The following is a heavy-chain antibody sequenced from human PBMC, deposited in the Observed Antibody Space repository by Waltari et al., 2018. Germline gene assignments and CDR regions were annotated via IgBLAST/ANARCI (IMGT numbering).Heavy chain of an antibody. D-gene: IGHD6-19*01. J-gene: IGHJ5*02. CDR2: INHSGST. V-gene: IGHV4-34*01. CDR3: ARQLYIAVAGTWWFDP. CDR1: GGSFSGYY. Sequence: QVQLQQWGAGLLKPSETLSLTCAVYGGSFSGYYWSWIRQPPGKGLEWIGEINHSGSTNYNPSLKSRVTISVDTSKNQFSRKLSSVTAADTAVYYCARQLYIAVAGTWWFDPWGQGTLVTVSS.